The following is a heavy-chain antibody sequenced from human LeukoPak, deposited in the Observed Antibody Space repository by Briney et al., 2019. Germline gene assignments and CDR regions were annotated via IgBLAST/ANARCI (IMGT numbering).Heavy chain of an antibody. CDR2: INPKSGGT. CDR3: ASGHYYYDSTAFGY. D-gene: IGHD3-22*01. CDR1: GYTFTGYY. V-gene: IGHV1-2*02. Sequence: ASVKVSCKASGYTFTGYYMHWVRRAPGQGLEWMGWINPKSGGTNYAPKFQGRVTMTRDTSISTAYMELSRLRSDDTAVYYCASGHYYYDSTAFGYWGQGTLVTVSS. J-gene: IGHJ4*02.